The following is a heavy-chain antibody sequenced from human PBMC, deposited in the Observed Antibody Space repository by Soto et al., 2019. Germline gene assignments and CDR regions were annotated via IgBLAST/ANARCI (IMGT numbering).Heavy chain of an antibody. V-gene: IGHV2-5*02. CDR3: AHSGPFYYDGGGIYFHSFPFDY. D-gene: IGHD3-22*01. CDR2: IYWDDDK. Sequence: SVLTRVHQRQALTMTCTLSGCSLINNEVGVGWIRQPPGKALEWLALIYWDDDKRYSPSLKSRLTITKDTSKNQVGLTMTNMDPVDTATYSCAHSGPFYYDGGGIYFHSFPFDYRGQGPLVTVTS. CDR1: GCSLINNEVG. J-gene: IGHJ4*02.